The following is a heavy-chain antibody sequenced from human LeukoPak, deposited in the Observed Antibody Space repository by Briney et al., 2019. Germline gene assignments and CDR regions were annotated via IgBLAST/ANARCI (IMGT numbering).Heavy chain of an antibody. Sequence: SGRSLRLSCAASGFTFDDYAMHWVRQAPGKGLEWVSGISWNSGSIGYADSVRGRFTISRDNAKNSLYLQMNSLRAEDTAVYYCARDPGIAAGYDAFDIWGQGTMVTVSS. V-gene: IGHV3-9*01. CDR1: GFTFDDYA. D-gene: IGHD6-13*01. CDR3: ARDPGIAAGYDAFDI. CDR2: ISWNSGSI. J-gene: IGHJ3*02.